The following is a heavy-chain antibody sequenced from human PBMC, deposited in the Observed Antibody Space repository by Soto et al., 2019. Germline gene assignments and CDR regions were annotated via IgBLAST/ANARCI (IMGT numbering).Heavy chain of an antibody. CDR3: ARGIGRGLWFGEPWYFDL. J-gene: IGHJ2*01. V-gene: IGHV4-59*01. CDR1: GGSISSYY. Sequence: SETLSLTCTVSGGSISSYYWSWIRQPPGKGLEWIGYIYYSGSTNYNPSLKSRVTISVDTSKNQFSLKLSSVTAADTAVYYCARGIGRGLWFGEPWYFDLWGRGTLVTVS. CDR2: IYYSGST. D-gene: IGHD3-10*01.